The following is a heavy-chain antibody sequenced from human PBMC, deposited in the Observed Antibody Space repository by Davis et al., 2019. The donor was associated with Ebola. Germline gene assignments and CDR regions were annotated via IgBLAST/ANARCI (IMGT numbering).Heavy chain of an antibody. J-gene: IGHJ5*01. V-gene: IGHV1-18*01. CDR2: ISAYSGSA. D-gene: IGHD6-13*01. CDR3: ARGLAAAGLDS. CDR1: GYSFTTYG. Sequence: AASVKVSCKASGYSFTTYGITWVRQAPGQGLDWMGWISAYSGSANYAHNLQGRVTMTKETSTTTAYMELRNLTSDDTAVYYCARGLAAAGLDSWGQGTLVTVSS.